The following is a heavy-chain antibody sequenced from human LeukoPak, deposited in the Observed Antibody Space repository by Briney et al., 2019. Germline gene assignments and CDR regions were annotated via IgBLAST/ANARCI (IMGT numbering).Heavy chain of an antibody. J-gene: IGHJ5*02. CDR1: GGSFSGYY. D-gene: IGHD3-10*01. V-gene: IGHV4-34*01. CDR3: ARGERHYYGSGSYYKKGWFDP. CDR2: INHSGST. Sequence: SETLSLTCAVYGGSFSGYYWSWIRQPPGKGLEWIGEINHSGSTNYNPSLKSRVTISVDTSKNQFSLKLSSVTAADTAVYYCARGERHYYGSGSYYKKGWFDPWGQGTLVTVSS.